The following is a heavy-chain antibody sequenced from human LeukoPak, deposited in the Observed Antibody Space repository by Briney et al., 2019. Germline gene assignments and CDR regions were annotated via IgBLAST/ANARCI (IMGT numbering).Heavy chain of an antibody. CDR2: ITPDGSQK. J-gene: IGHJ4*02. Sequence: GGSLRLSCAASGFTFSSYWMSWVRQASGKGLEWVANITPDGSQKYYLDSVKGRFTISRDNAKKLLFLQMNNLRAEDTAVYYCAKAIYTTNWYYFGYWGQGTLVTASS. V-gene: IGHV3-7*01. D-gene: IGHD6-13*01. CDR3: AKAIYTTNWYYFGY. CDR1: GFTFSSYW.